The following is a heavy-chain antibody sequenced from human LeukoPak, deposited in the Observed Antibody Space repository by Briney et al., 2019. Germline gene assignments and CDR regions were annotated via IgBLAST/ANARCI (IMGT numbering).Heavy chain of an antibody. D-gene: IGHD6-13*01. V-gene: IGHV1-46*01. CDR3: ARDRLVAAAGYSFDY. J-gene: IGHJ4*02. CDR1: GYTFTSYY. Sequence: ASMKVSCKASGYTFTSYYIHWVRQAPGQGLEWMGLIKPSGSGTSYAQKFQGRLSMTRDTSTSTVYMEVSSLRSEDTAVYHCARDRLVAAAGYSFDYWGQGTLVTVSS. CDR2: IKPSGSGT.